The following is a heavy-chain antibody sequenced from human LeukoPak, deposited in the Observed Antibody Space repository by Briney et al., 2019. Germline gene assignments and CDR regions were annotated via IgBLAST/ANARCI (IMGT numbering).Heavy chain of an antibody. D-gene: IGHD3-10*01. CDR3: ARGPRFPYYYMDV. J-gene: IGHJ6*03. Sequence: GGSLRLSCAASGFTFSRYWMHWVRQAPGKGPVWVSRINSDGSSTTYADSVKGRFTISRDNAKNTLYLQMNSLRAEDTAVYYCARGPRFPYYYMDVWGKGTTVTVSS. CDR2: INSDGSST. CDR1: GFTFSRYW. V-gene: IGHV3-74*01.